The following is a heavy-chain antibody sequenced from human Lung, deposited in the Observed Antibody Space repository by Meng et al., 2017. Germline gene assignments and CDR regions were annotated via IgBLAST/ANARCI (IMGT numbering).Heavy chain of an antibody. CDR1: GGSFSDYY. D-gene: IGHD4-11*01. Sequence: QITQWGAGLFKPSETLSLTCVVSGGSFSDYYWSWIRQPPGKGLEWIGEINHSGSTNYNPSLESRATISVDTSQNNLSLKLSSVTAADSAVYYCARGPTTMAHDFDYWGQGTLVTVSS. CDR3: ARGPTTMAHDFDY. CDR2: INHSGST. J-gene: IGHJ4*02. V-gene: IGHV4-34*01.